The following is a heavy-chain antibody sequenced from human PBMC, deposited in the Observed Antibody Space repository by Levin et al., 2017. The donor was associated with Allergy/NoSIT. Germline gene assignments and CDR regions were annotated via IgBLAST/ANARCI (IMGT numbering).Heavy chain of an antibody. CDR3: ARLTVTVMAY. J-gene: IGHJ4*02. CDR2: ITWNSDNK. Sequence: GGSLRLSCTASGFTFDDYAMHWVRQVPGRGLEWLSGITWNSDNKGYVDSVKGRFTVSRDNAKNSLYLQMNSLRAEDTAVYYCARLTVTVMAYWGQGTLVTVSS. CDR1: GFTFDDYA. V-gene: IGHV3-9*01. D-gene: IGHD5-18*01.